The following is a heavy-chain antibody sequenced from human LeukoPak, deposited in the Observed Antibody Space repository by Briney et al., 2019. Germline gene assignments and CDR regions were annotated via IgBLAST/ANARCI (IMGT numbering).Heavy chain of an antibody. J-gene: IGHJ4*02. D-gene: IGHD6-19*01. CDR1: GGSISSGSYY. V-gene: IGHV4-61*02. Sequence: SETLSLTCTVSGGSISSGSYYWSWIRQPAGKGLEWIGRIYTSGSTNYNPSLKSRVTISVDTSKNQFSLKPSSVTAADTAVYYCARDAHSSGWYYFDYWGQGTLVTVSS. CDR3: ARDAHSSGWYYFDY. CDR2: IYTSGST.